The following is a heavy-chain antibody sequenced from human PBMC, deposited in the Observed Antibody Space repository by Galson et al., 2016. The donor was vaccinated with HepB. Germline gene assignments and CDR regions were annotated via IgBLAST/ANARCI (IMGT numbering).Heavy chain of an antibody. CDR2: ISITSGYK. J-gene: IGHJ2*01. Sequence: SLRLSCAASGFTFSTYSMNWVRQAPGKGLEWVSFISITSGYKYYADSLKGRVTISRDNAKNSLYLQMNSLRAEDTAVYYCARPPEGDRRDFDLWGRGTLVTVSS. CDR3: ARPPEGDRRDFDL. D-gene: IGHD3-16*01. CDR1: GFTFSTYS. V-gene: IGHV3-21*01.